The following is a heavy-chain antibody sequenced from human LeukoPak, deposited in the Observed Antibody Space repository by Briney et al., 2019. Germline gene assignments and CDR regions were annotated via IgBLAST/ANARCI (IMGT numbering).Heavy chain of an antibody. J-gene: IGHJ4*02. CDR2: INWNGGST. CDR3: ASGGIYYGAAFDF. CDR1: GFSFSSYA. D-gene: IGHD1-26*01. V-gene: IGHV3-20*04. Sequence: GGSLRLSCAASGFSFSSYAMSWVRQAPGKGLEWVSGINWNGGSTGYADSVKGRFTISRDNAKNSLYLQMNSLRAEDTALYYCASGGIYYGAAFDFWGQGTLVTVSS.